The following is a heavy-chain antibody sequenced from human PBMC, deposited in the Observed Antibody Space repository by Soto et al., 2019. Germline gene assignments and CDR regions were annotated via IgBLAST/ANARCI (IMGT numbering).Heavy chain of an antibody. CDR3: ARVRQGCSANNCYFDP. Sequence: SETLSLTCTLSGGSVRAPDWWNWVRQSPDKGLEWIAEVHISGHSNYNPSLRSRVSVSIDSSKNQFYLNLNSVTAADTAIYYCARVRQGCSANNCYFDPWGQGTQATVSS. CDR2: VHISGHS. V-gene: IGHV4-4*02. CDR1: GGSVRAPDW. D-gene: IGHD1-1*01. J-gene: IGHJ5*01.